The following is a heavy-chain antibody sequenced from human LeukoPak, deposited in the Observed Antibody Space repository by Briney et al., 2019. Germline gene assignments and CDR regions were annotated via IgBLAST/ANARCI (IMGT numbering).Heavy chain of an antibody. D-gene: IGHD3-10*01. CDR3: ARSRTGSGFLFDS. CDR2: INPNSGGT. J-gene: IGHJ4*02. CDR1: GYTFTVYY. V-gene: IGHV1-2*02. Sequence: ASVKVSCRASGYTFTVYYMHWVRQAPGQGLEGMGWINPNSGGTNYAQKFQGRVTMTRDTSISTAYMELSRLRSDDTAVYYCARSRTGSGFLFDSWGQGTLVTVSS.